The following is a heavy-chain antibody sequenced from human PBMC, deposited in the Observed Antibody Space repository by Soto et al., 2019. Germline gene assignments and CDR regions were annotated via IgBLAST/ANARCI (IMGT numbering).Heavy chain of an antibody. CDR3: TSCSERGS. Sequence: QVQLVQSGAEVKKPGASVKVSCKTSGYTYTEYPIHWVRQAPGQGLEWVGWINVGNGNAKYSQKFQGRVTMTRDTSASTVYMELSSLGSEDTGVYYCTSCSERGSWGQGTLVTVSS. CDR2: INVGNGNA. J-gene: IGHJ5*02. CDR1: GYTYTEYP. V-gene: IGHV1-3*01. D-gene: IGHD3-10*02.